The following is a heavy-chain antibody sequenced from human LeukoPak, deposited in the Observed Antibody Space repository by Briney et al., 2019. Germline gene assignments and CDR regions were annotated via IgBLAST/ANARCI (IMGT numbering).Heavy chain of an antibody. J-gene: IGHJ4*02. CDR3: AREDYGVSA. CDR1: GGSISSGGYS. V-gene: IGHV4-30-2*01. CDR2: IYHSGST. Sequence: SQTLSLTCAVSGGSISSGGYSWSWIRQPPGEGLEWIGYIYHSGSTYYNPSLKSRVTISVDRSKNQFSLKLSSVTAADTAVYYCAREDYGVSAWGQGTLVTVSS. D-gene: IGHD4-17*01.